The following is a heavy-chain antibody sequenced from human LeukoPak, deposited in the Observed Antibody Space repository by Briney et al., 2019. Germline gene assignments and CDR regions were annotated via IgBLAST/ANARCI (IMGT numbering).Heavy chain of an antibody. CDR3: ARDSYYGGTQDY. Sequence: SGGSLRLSCAASGFTFSSYAMNRVRQAPGKGLEWVSYISTSGGTIYYADSVKGRFTISRDNAKNSLYLQMNSLRAEDTAVYYCARDSYYGGTQDYWGQGTLVTVSS. J-gene: IGHJ4*02. CDR2: ISTSGGTI. D-gene: IGHD4-23*01. CDR1: GFTFSSYA. V-gene: IGHV3-48*03.